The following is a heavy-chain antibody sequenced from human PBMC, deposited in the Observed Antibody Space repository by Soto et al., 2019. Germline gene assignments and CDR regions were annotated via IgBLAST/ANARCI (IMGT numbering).Heavy chain of an antibody. V-gene: IGHV1-69*13. D-gene: IGHD1-1*01. J-gene: IGHJ4*02. Sequence: SVKVSCKASGGTFSSYAISWVRQAPGQGLEWMGGIIPIFGTANYAQKFQGRVTITADESTSTAYMELSSLRSEDTAVYFCTRGPSLEAFLDYWGQGTLVTVSS. CDR1: GGTFSSYA. CDR3: TRGPSLEAFLDY. CDR2: IIPIFGTA.